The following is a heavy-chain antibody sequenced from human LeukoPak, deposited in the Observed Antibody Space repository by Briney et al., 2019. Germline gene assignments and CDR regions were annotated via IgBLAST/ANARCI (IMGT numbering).Heavy chain of an antibody. V-gene: IGHV3-30*02. CDR3: AKGGELSFASDY. Sequence: GGSLRLSCAASGFTFSSYGMHWVRQAPGKGLEWVAFIRYDGSNKYYADSVKGRFTISRDNSKNTLYLQMNSLRAEDTAVYYCAKGGELSFASDYWGQGTLVTVSS. J-gene: IGHJ4*02. CDR2: IRYDGSNK. CDR1: GFTFSSYG. D-gene: IGHD3-16*02.